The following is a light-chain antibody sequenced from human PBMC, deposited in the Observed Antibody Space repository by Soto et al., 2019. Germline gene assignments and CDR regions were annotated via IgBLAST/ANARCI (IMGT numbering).Light chain of an antibody. CDR1: QSISRN. V-gene: IGKV3-15*01. Sequence: EIVLRQSKSTLSVSPGQRATLSCRASQSISRNLAWYQQKPGQAPRLLIYDTSTRATGIPARFSGSGSGTEFTLTISSMQSEDFALYYCHQYNNGIPGTFGQGTKVDI. J-gene: IGKJ2*01. CDR2: DTS. CDR3: HQYNNGIPGT.